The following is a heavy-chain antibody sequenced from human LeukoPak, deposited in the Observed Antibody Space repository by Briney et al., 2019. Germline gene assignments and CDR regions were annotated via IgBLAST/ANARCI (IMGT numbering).Heavy chain of an antibody. CDR3: ARVRYNWNYGIDY. Sequence: SETLSLTCAVYGGSFSGYYWSWIRQPPGKGLEWIGEINHSGSTNYNPSLKSRVTISVDTSKNQFSLKLSSVTAADTAVHYCARVRYNWNYGIDYWGQGTLVTVSS. J-gene: IGHJ4*02. CDR2: INHSGST. V-gene: IGHV4-34*01. CDR1: GGSFSGYY. D-gene: IGHD1-7*01.